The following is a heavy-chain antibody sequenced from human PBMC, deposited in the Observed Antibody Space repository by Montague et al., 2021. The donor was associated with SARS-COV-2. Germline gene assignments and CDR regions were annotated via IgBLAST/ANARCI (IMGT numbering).Heavy chain of an antibody. CDR2: IYYSGTT. Sequence: SETLSLTCSVSGGSICSSDSYWGWIRQPPGQGLVGIGYIYYSGTTYYNPSLKIRITMAVYTSKNQLSLNLISVTAADTAVYFCVRMEADHRLNRWFDLWGQGALVTVSS. J-gene: IGHJ5*02. D-gene: IGHD1-14*01. V-gene: IGHV4-39*01. CDR3: VRMEADHRLNRWFDL. CDR1: GGSICSSDSY.